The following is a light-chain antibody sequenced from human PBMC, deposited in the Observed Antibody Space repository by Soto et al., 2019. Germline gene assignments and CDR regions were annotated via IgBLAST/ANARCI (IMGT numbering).Light chain of an antibody. J-gene: IGKJ2*01. CDR3: QQYYSTPYT. CDR2: WAS. V-gene: IGKV4-1*01. Sequence: DIVMTQSPDSLAVSLGERATINCKSSQSVLYSSNNKNYLAWYQQKPGQPPKLLIYWASTRESGVPDRFSGSGSGTDFTLNISSLQAEDVAVYYCQQYYSTPYTFGQRTKLEIK. CDR1: QSVLYSSNNKNY.